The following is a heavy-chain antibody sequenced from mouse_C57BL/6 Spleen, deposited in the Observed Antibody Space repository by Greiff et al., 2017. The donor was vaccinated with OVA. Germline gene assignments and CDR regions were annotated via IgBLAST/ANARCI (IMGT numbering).Heavy chain of an antibody. Sequence: QVQLQQSGPELVKPGASVKISCKASGYAFSSSWMNWVKQRPGKGLEWIGRIYPGDGDTNYNGKFKGKATLTADKSSSTAYMQLSSLTSEDSAVYFCARQANWDDYFDYWGQGTTLTVSS. CDR2: IYPGDGDT. CDR3: ARQANWDDYFDY. D-gene: IGHD4-1*01. V-gene: IGHV1-82*01. J-gene: IGHJ2*01. CDR1: GYAFSSSW.